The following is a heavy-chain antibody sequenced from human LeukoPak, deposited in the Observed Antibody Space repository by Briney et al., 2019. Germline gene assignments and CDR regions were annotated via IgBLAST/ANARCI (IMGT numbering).Heavy chain of an antibody. CDR2: ISWDGGST. V-gene: IGHV3-43D*03. CDR3: AKDIAGGYSYGRFCYSGMDV. Sequence: PGGSLRLSCAASGCTFDDYAMHWVRKAAGKGLEWVSLISWDGGSTYYADSVKGRFTISRDNSKNSLYLQMNSLRAEDTTLYYCAKDIAGGYSYGRFCYSGMDVWGQGTTVTVSS. D-gene: IGHD5-18*01. CDR1: GCTFDDYA. J-gene: IGHJ6*02.